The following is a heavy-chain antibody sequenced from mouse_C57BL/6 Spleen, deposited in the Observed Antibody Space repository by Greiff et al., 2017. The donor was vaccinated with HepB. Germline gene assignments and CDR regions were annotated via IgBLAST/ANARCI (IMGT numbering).Heavy chain of an antibody. Sequence: VQLQQSVAELVRPGASVKLSCTASGFNIKNTYMHWVKQRPEQGLEWIGRIDPANGNTKYAPKFKGKATITADTSSNTAYLQLSSLTSEDTAIYYCASGYGSSYDYFDYWGQGTTLTVSS. CDR1: GFNIKNTY. CDR2: IDPANGNT. D-gene: IGHD1-1*01. CDR3: ASGYGSSYDYFDY. J-gene: IGHJ2*01. V-gene: IGHV14-3*01.